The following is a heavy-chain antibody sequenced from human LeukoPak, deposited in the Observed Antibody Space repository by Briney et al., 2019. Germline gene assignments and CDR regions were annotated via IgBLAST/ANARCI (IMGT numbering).Heavy chain of an antibody. V-gene: IGHV3-64D*06. CDR3: AKSTSSGWYTTTYFHY. CDR1: GXTFSNYA. D-gene: IGHD6-19*01. J-gene: IGHJ4*02. Sequence: GGSLRLSCSASGXTFSNYAVHWVRQAPGKGREYVSLITSNGGSTYYADSVKGRFTISRDNSKNTLYLQMSSLRTEDTAVYYCAKSTSSGWYTTTYFHYWGQGTLVTVSS. CDR2: ITSNGGST.